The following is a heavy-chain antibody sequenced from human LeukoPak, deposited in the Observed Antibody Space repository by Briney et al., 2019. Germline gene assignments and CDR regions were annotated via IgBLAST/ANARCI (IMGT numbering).Heavy chain of an antibody. V-gene: IGHV3-7*01. CDR1: GFRFNTYW. CDR3: ARGKFDFDY. D-gene: IGHD3-16*01. CDR2: INQDGTEK. J-gene: IGHJ4*02. Sequence: GGSLRLSCAASGFRFNTYWMSWVRQAPGKGLEWVANINQDGTEKYYVDSVKGRFTISRDNAKTSLYLQMNSLRAEDTAVYYCARGKFDFDYWGQGTLVTVSS.